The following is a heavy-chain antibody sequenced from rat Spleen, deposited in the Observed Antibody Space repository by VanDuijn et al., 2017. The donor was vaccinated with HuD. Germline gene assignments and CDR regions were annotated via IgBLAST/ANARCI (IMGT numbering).Heavy chain of an antibody. D-gene: IGHD1-12*02. V-gene: IGHV2S12*01. CDR3: TRGHSYWGSYYPGGFAY. J-gene: IGHJ3*01. Sequence: QVQLKESGPGLVQPSQTLSLTCTVSGFSLTSNDVNWVRQPPGKGLEWIASISGGGNTYFNSALKSRLSITRDTSKNQVFLKMNSLQTEDSAIYFCTRGHSYWGSYYPGGFAYWGQGTLVTVSS. CDR1: GFSLTSND. CDR2: ISGGGNT.